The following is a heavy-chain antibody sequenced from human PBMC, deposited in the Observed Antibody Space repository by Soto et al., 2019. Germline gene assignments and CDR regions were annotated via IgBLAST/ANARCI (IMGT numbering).Heavy chain of an antibody. D-gene: IGHD2-2*01. CDR3: ARERIVVVPAAKYYYYYYGMDV. CDR2: ISSSSSYI. Sequence: KTVGSLRLSCAASGFTFSSYSMNWVRQAPGKGLEWVSSISSSSSYIYYADSVKGRFTISRDNAKNSLYLQMNSLRAEDTAVYYCARERIVVVPAAKYYYYYYGMDVWGQGTTVTVSS. CDR1: GFTFSSYS. V-gene: IGHV3-21*01. J-gene: IGHJ6*02.